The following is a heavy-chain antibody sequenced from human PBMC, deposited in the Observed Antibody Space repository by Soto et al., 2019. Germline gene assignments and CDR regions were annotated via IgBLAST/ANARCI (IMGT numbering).Heavy chain of an antibody. Sequence: EVQLVESGGGLVKPGDSLRLSCVASGFSFSNAWMNWVRQAPGKGLEWVGRIKSKRDGGTTDYAAPVKGRFTISRDESENTLFVQMDGLETEDTDVYYCAKDASETHGIWFHPWGRGTLVIVSS. CDR1: GFSFSNAW. CDR3: AKDASETHGIWFHP. J-gene: IGHJ5*02. D-gene: IGHD1-26*01. CDR2: IKSKRDGGTT. V-gene: IGHV3-15*07.